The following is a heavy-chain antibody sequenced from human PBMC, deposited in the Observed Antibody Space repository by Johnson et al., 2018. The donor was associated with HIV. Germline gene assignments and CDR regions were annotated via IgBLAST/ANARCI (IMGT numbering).Heavy chain of an antibody. CDR2: IKSKTDGETT. Sequence: QLVESGGGLVKAGGSLRLSCAASGFSFSNAWMSWVRQAPGKGLEWVGRIKSKTDGETTDYAAPVKGRFTTSRDDSKNTLYLQMNSLKTEDTAMYYCTTDPWWNGYHAFDVWGQGTMVTVSS. D-gene: IGHD1-1*01. J-gene: IGHJ3*01. CDR3: TTDPWWNGYHAFDV. V-gene: IGHV3-15*01. CDR1: GFSFSNAW.